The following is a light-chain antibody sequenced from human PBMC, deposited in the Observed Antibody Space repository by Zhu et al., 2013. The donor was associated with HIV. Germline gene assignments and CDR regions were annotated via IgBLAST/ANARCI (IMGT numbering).Light chain of an antibody. CDR2: KAS. Sequence: DIQMTQSPSTLSASIGDRVTITCRASQSISGLLAWYQQKSGKAPRLLIYKASTLESGVPSRFSGSGSGTEFTLTISSLQPDDFATYYCQQYNTYWTFGQGTKVEMK. CDR1: QSISGL. J-gene: IGKJ1*01. V-gene: IGKV1-5*03. CDR3: QQYNTYWT.